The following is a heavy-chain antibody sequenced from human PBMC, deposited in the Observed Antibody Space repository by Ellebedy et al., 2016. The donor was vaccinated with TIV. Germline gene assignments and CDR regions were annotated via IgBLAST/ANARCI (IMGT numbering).Heavy chain of an antibody. V-gene: IGHV4-59*01. CDR1: GDSSSHYY. J-gene: IGHJ4*02. CDR2: IFYIGTT. Sequence: MPSETLSLTCSVSGDSSSHYYWNWIRQPPGKGLEWIGYIFYIGTTNYNPSLKSRVTISEDTSKNQFSLKLTSVTAADTAVYYCARGAPFPYYFDSWGQGLLVTVSS. CDR3: ARGAPFPYYFDS.